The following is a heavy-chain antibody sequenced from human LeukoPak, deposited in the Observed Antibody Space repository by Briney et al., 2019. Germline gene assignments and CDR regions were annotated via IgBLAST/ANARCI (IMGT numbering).Heavy chain of an antibody. Sequence: SETLSLTCTVAGGSISSYCWSWLRQPPGKGREWVGYIYYSGSTNYHPSLKSRVTISVDTSKNQFSLKLSSVTAADTAVYYCAREGAMVRGVMGFDPWGQGTLVTVSS. V-gene: IGHV4-59*01. CDR3: AREGAMVRGVMGFDP. CDR1: GGSISSYC. CDR2: IYYSGST. J-gene: IGHJ5*02. D-gene: IGHD3-10*01.